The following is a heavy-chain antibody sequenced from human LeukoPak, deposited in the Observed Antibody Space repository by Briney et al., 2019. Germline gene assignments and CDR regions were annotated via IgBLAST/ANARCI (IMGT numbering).Heavy chain of an antibody. J-gene: IGHJ3*02. CDR2: INIDGNKK. V-gene: IGHV3-7*03. CDR1: GFTFSTYW. CDR3: ATDKASHAFDI. Sequence: PGGSLRLSCAASGFTFSTYWMTWVRQAPGRGLEWVANINIDGNKKDYVGSVKGRFTISRDNAKNSLYLQMISLRAEDTAVYYCATDKASHAFDIWGQGTMVTVSS.